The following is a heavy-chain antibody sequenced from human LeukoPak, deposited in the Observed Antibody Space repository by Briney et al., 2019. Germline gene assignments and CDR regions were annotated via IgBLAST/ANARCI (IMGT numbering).Heavy chain of an antibody. V-gene: IGHV4-34*01. D-gene: IGHD3-22*01. CDR2: INHSGST. CDR1: GGSFSGYY. CDR3: ATYDSSGATPFDY. Sequence: PSETLSLTCAVYGGSFSGYYWSWIRQPPGKGLEWIGEINHSGSTNYNPSLKSRVTISVDTSKNQFSLKLSSVTAADTAVYYCATYDSSGATPFDYWGQGTLVTVSS. J-gene: IGHJ4*02.